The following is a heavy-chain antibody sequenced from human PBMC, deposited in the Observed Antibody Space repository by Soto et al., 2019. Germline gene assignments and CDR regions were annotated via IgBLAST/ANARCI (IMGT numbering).Heavy chain of an antibody. Sequence: SETLSLTCTVSGGSISSGGYYWSWIRQHPGKGLEWIGYIYYSGSTYYNPSLKSRVTISVDTSKNQFSLKLSSVTAADTAVYYCARELLWFGESISYYFDYWGQGTLVTVSS. CDR2: IYYSGST. J-gene: IGHJ4*02. CDR1: GGSISSGGYY. D-gene: IGHD3-10*01. V-gene: IGHV4-31*03. CDR3: ARELLWFGESISYYFDY.